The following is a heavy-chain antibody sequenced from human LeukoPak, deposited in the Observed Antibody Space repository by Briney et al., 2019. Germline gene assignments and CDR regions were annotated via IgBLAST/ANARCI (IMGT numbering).Heavy chain of an antibody. CDR1: GFTFSSSW. Sequence: GRSLRLSCAASGFTFSSSWMHWVRQAPGKGLVWVSRINPDGSSTTYADSVKGRFTISRDNAKNTAYLQMNSLRVEDTAMYYCARSMISGSDYWGQGTLVTVSS. CDR2: INPDGSST. D-gene: IGHD3-22*01. V-gene: IGHV3-74*01. CDR3: ARSMISGSDY. J-gene: IGHJ4*02.